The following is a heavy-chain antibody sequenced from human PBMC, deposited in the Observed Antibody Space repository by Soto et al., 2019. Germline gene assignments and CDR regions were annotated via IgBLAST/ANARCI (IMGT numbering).Heavy chain of an antibody. Sequence: GGSLRLSCAASGFTFSSYAMSWVRQAPGKGLEWVSAISGSGGSTYYADSVKGRFTISRDNSKNTLYLQMNSLRAEDTAVYYCAKDLPPGSYPFSYFDYWGQGTLVTVSS. V-gene: IGHV3-23*01. CDR1: GFTFSSYA. D-gene: IGHD3-10*01. CDR3: AKDLPPGSYPFSYFDY. J-gene: IGHJ4*02. CDR2: ISGSGGST.